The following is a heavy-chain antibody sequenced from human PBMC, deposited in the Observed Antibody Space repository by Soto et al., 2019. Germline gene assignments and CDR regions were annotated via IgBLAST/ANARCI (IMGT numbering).Heavy chain of an antibody. CDR1: GYSFTSYW. V-gene: IGHV5-10-1*04. D-gene: IGHD2-2*02. CDR2: IYPSDSHT. CDR3: ARGSIDIVVVPAAIRSYYYYYGMDV. J-gene: IGHJ6*02. Sequence: GESLKISCNGSGYSFTSYWVRWVRQMPGKGPDGIGRIYPSDSHTNYSPSFQGQVTISADKFISTAYLQWSSLKASDTAMYYCARGSIDIVVVPAAIRSYYYYYGMDVWGQGTTVTVSS.